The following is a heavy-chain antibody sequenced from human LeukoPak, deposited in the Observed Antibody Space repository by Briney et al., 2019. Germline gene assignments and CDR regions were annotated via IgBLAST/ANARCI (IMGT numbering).Heavy chain of an antibody. CDR3: ARGEPPTDFWSGYYPQAFFDY. Sequence: SETLSLTCAVYGGSFSGYYWSWIRQPPGKGLEWIGEINHSGSTNYNPSLKSRVTISVDTSKNQFSLKLSSVTAADTAVYYCARGEPPTDFWSGYYPQAFFDYWGQGTLVTVSS. V-gene: IGHV4-34*01. J-gene: IGHJ4*02. D-gene: IGHD3-3*01. CDR1: GGSFSGYY. CDR2: INHSGST.